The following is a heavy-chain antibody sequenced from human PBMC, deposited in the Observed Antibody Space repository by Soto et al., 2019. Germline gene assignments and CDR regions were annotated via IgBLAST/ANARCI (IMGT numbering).Heavy chain of an antibody. D-gene: IGHD3-3*02. CDR1: GYPFSRHW. CDR2: ISPDGTVT. V-gene: IGHV3-74*01. J-gene: IGHJ3*02. CDR3: ARPRSISSSGFDI. Sequence: EVQLVESGGGLVQPGGSLRLSCAASGYPFSRHWIHWVRQAPGQGPVGVSRISPDGTVTDYADFVEGRFTISKDNSQNTLYLQMSSLRAEDTAVYYCARPRSISSSGFDIWGQGTMVIVSS.